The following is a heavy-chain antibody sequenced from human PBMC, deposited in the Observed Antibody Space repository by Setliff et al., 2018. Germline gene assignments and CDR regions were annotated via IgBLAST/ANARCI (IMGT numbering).Heavy chain of an antibody. CDR1: GYTFTSYD. CDR3: AREGLTLVRGATSWFDP. D-gene: IGHD3-10*01. Sequence: ASVKVSCKASGYTFTSYDINWVRQATGQGLEWMGWMNPNSGNTGYSQKFQVRVTITRDTSASTAYMELSSLRSEDTAVYYCAREGLTLVRGATSWFDPWGQGTLVTVSS. V-gene: IGHV1-8*01. CDR2: MNPNSGNT. J-gene: IGHJ5*02.